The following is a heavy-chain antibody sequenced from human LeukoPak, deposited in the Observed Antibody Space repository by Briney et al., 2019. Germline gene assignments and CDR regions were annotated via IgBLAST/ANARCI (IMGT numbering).Heavy chain of an antibody. Sequence: ASVKVSCKASGYTFTSYYMHWARQAPGQGLEWMGIINPSGGSTSYAQKFQGRVTMTRDTSTSTVYMELSSLRSEDTAVYYCARGGNSGSYGPFFDYWGQGTLVTVSS. J-gene: IGHJ4*02. V-gene: IGHV1-46*01. CDR1: GYTFTSYY. CDR3: ARGGNSGSYGPFFDY. D-gene: IGHD1-26*01. CDR2: INPSGGST.